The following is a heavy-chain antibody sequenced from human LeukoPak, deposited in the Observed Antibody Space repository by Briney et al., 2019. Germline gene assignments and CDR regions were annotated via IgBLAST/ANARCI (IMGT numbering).Heavy chain of an antibody. CDR2: INHSGST. CDR1: GGSISSYY. Sequence: SETMSLTCTVSGGSISSYYWSWIRQPPGKGLEWIGEINHSGSTNYNPSLKSRVTISVDMSKNHFSLRLSSVTAADTAVYYCARVSEVYGSGSSYNTADYSMDVWGKGTTVTVSS. V-gene: IGHV4-34*01. CDR3: ARVSEVYGSGSSYNTADYSMDV. J-gene: IGHJ6*03. D-gene: IGHD3-10*01.